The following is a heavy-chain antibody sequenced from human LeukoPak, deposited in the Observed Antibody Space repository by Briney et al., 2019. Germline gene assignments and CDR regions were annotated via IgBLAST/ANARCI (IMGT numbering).Heavy chain of an antibody. V-gene: IGHV3-11*04. CDR1: GFTFSDYY. Sequence: TGGSLRLSCAASGFTFSDYYMSWIRQAPGRGLEWVSTIKGIGPTTYYADSLKGRFTISRDNAKNSLFLQMSSLRADDTAIYYCARAGELRYMDVWGKGTAVTVSS. CDR2: IKGIGPTT. J-gene: IGHJ6*03. CDR3: ARAGELRYMDV. D-gene: IGHD3-16*01.